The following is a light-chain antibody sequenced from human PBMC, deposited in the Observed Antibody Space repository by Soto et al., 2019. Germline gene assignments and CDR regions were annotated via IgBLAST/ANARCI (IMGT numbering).Light chain of an antibody. V-gene: IGLV2-14*01. CDR3: VSYIDSSNTDWV. CDR2: EVL. CDR1: YSDVGGYNR. J-gene: IGLJ3*02. Sequence: QSALTQPASVSGSPGQSITISCTGTYSDVGGYNRVSWYQHHPGRGTKMLIFEVLDRPSGISDRFFGSKSGDTASLTISGLQPEDEADYYCVSYIDSSNTDWVFGGGNNATVL.